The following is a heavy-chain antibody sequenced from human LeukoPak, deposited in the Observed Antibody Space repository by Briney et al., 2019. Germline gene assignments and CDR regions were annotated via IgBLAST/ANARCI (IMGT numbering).Heavy chain of an antibody. CDR3: ARKLLHYDRDGPSFDY. Sequence: GGSLRLSCTASGFTFSSYAMNWVRQAPGKGLEWVSAISGDSRFTYYTDSAKGRFTISRDNSEYTSYLQLNSLRAEDTAVYYCARKLLHYDRDGPSFDYWGQGTLVTVSS. J-gene: IGHJ4*02. D-gene: IGHD3-22*01. V-gene: IGHV3-23*01. CDR2: ISGDSRFT. CDR1: GFTFSSYA.